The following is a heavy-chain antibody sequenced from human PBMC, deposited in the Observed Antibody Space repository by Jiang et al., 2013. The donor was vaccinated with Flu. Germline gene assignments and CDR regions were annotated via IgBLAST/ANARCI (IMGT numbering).Heavy chain of an antibody. V-gene: IGHV3-48*02. CDR3: ARVRWGAMTIDY. Sequence: YISSSSSTIYYADSVKGRFTVSRDNAKNSLYLQMNSLRDEDTAVYYCARVRWGAMTIDYWGQGTLVTVSS. CDR2: ISSSSSTI. J-gene: IGHJ4*02. D-gene: IGHD3-9*01.